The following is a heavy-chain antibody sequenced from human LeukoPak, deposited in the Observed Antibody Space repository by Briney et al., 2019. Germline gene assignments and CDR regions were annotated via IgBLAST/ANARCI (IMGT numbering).Heavy chain of an antibody. Sequence: SQTLSLTFAVSGGSISRGGYYGSWIRQPPGKCLEWIGYIYHSGSTYYNPSLKSRVTISVDRSKNQFSLKLSSVTAADTAVYYCARRGSLVFDYWGQGTLVAVSS. J-gene: IGHJ4*02. D-gene: IGHD2-2*01. CDR1: GGSISRGGYY. V-gene: IGHV4-30-2*01. CDR2: IYHSGST. CDR3: ARRGSLVFDY.